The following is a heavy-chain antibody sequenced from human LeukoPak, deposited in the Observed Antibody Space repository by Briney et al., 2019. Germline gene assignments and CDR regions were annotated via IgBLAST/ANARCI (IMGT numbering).Heavy chain of an antibody. CDR2: ISYDGSNK. D-gene: IGHD2-2*02. Sequence: GGSLRLSCAASGFTFSSYAMHWVRQAPGKGLEWVAVISYDGSNKYYADSVKGRFTISRDNSKNTLYLQMNSLRAEDTAVYYCARERIVVVPAVIFDYWGQGTLVTVSS. CDR1: GFTFSSYA. V-gene: IGHV3-30-3*01. J-gene: IGHJ4*02. CDR3: ARERIVVVPAVIFDY.